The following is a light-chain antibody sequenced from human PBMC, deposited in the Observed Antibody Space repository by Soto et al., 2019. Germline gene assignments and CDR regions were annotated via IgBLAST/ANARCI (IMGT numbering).Light chain of an antibody. Sequence: IRMTQTPSSLSASVGDSVTIPCRASEDTSSYLNWYQQKPGNAPKLLLYAASSLQSGDPSRFSGSGSGTDFTLTISSLQPEAFANYYCQQSYSTPYTLGRGTKLEIK. J-gene: IGKJ2*01. CDR3: QQSYSTPYT. V-gene: IGKV1-39*01. CDR1: EDTSSY. CDR2: AAS.